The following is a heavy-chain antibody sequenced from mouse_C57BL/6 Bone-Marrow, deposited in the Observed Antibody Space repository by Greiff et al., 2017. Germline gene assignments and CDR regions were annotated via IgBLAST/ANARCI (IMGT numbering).Heavy chain of an antibody. D-gene: IGHD2-10*01. Sequence: QVQLQQPGAELVRPGSSVKLSCKASGYTFTSYWMHWVKQRPIQGLEWIGNIDPSDSETHYNQKFKDKATLTVDKSSSTAYMQLSRLTSEDSAVYYCARGAYYGNYERFAYWGQGTLVTVSA. J-gene: IGHJ3*01. CDR2: IDPSDSET. V-gene: IGHV1-52*01. CDR1: GYTFTSYW. CDR3: ARGAYYGNYERFAY.